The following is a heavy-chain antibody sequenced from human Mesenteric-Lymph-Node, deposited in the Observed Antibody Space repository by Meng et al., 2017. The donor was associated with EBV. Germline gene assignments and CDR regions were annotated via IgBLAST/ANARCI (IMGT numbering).Heavy chain of an antibody. CDR3: ARGGIRGTRVTTSGVWNFDL. CDR1: GDSISSDTW. D-gene: IGHD4-17*01. J-gene: IGHJ2*01. V-gene: IGHV4-4*02. CDR2: IYHSGST. Sequence: VPVEVSGPGVVKPSATVSLTCAVSGDSISSDTWWTWVRQSPGKGLGWIGEIYHSGSTNYNPSLKSTVTTSVDQSKNQFSMKLTSVTAEDTAVYYCARGGIRGTRVTTSGVWNFDLWGRGTLVTVSS.